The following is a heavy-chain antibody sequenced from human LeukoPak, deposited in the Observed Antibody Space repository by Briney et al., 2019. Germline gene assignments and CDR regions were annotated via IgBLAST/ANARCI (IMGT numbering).Heavy chain of an antibody. Sequence: PGGSLRLSCAASGFDLWRYAMSWVRQAPGKGLEWVGFIRSKAYGGTTGYAASVKGRFTISRDDSKSIAYLQMNSLKTEDTAVYYCTRASKDGYDYWGQGTLVTVSS. CDR3: TRASKDGYDY. V-gene: IGHV3-49*04. J-gene: IGHJ4*02. CDR2: IRSKAYGGTT. CDR1: GFDLWRYA. D-gene: IGHD5-24*01.